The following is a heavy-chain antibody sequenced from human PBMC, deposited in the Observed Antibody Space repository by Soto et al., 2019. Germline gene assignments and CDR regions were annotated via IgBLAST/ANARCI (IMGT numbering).Heavy chain of an antibody. D-gene: IGHD2-2*01. CDR1: GYTFTSHD. J-gene: IGHJ5*02. CDR2: MNPHSGHT. CDR3: ASDMSTT. V-gene: IGHV1-8*01. Sequence: ASVKVSCQASGYTFTSHDINWMRQATGQGLEWMGWMNPHSGHTNYAQKFQGRVTMTRDTSISTAYMELTSLRSEDTAVYYCASDMSTTWGQGTLVTVSS.